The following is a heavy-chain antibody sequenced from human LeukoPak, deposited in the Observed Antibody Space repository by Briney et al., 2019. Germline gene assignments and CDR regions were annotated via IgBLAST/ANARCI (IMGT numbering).Heavy chain of an antibody. CDR1: GGSFSNYY. V-gene: IGHV4-34*01. D-gene: IGHD3-22*01. CDR3: ARGPPVDYYGGSGYYSFDY. J-gene: IGHJ4*02. CDR2: INHSGST. Sequence: SETLSLTCAVYGGSFSNYYWNWIRQPPGKGLEWIGEINHSGSTNYNPSLKSRVTISVDTSKNQFSLNLSSVTAADTAVYYCARGPPVDYYGGSGYYSFDYRGQGTLVTVSS.